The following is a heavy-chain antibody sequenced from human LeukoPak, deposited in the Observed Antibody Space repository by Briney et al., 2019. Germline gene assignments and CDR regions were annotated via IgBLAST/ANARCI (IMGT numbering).Heavy chain of an antibody. J-gene: IGHJ5*02. V-gene: IGHV1-2*02. CDR2: INPNSGGT. CDR3: ARGGVVPAAIPMDWFDP. Sequence: GASVKVSCKASGYTFTGYYMHWVRQAPGQGLEWMGWINPNSGGTNYAQKFQGRVTMTRDTSISTAYMELSRLRSGDTAVYYCARGGVVPAAIPMDWFDPWGQGTLVTVSS. CDR1: GYTFTGYY. D-gene: IGHD2-2*01.